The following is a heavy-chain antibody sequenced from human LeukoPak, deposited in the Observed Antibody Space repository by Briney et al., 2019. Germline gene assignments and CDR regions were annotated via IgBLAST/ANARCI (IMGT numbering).Heavy chain of an antibody. CDR1: GGSISSSSYY. V-gene: IGHV4-39*01. D-gene: IGHD4-17*01. CDR2: IYYSGST. J-gene: IGHJ1*01. Sequence: WETLSLTCTVSGGSISSSSYYWGWIRQPPGKGLEWIGSIYYSGSTYYNPSLKSRVTISVDTSKNQFSLKLSSVTAADTAVYYCSSIRRMTTVTPLREYWGQGTVVTVSS. CDR3: SSIRRMTTVTPLREY.